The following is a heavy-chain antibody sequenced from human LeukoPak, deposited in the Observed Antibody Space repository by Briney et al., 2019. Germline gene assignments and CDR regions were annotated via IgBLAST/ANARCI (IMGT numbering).Heavy chain of an antibody. CDR2: INSDGSST. J-gene: IGHJ4*02. CDR3: ARVRVGPFNYYDSSGYLDY. V-gene: IGHV3-74*01. CDR1: GFTFSSYW. Sequence: GGSLRLSCAASGFTFSSYWMHWVRQAPGKGLVWVSRINSDGSSTSYADSVKGRFTISRDNAKNTLYLQMNSLRAEDTAVYYCARVRVGPFNYYDSSGYLDYWGQVTLVTVSS. D-gene: IGHD3-22*01.